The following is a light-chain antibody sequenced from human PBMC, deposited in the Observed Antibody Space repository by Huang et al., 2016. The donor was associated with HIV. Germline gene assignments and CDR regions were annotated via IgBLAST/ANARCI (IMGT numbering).Light chain of an antibody. Sequence: DIQMTQSPSSLSASLGDRVTITCRASRGINNYLNWYQQKPGTAPMLLIYATSSLQSGVPSRFSGSGSGTDFTLTISSLQLDDFATYYCQQSYSTPRTFGQGTKVEIK. V-gene: IGKV1-39*01. CDR1: RGINNY. CDR2: ATS. CDR3: QQSYSTPRT. J-gene: IGKJ1*01.